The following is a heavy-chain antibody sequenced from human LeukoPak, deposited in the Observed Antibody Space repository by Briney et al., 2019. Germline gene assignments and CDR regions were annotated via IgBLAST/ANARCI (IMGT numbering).Heavy chain of an antibody. CDR3: ARENPPYSSGWYASY. CDR1: GDSISSGDYY. Sequence: SSETLSLTCTVSGDSISSGDYYWSWIRQPAGKGLEWIGRISSSGSTNYNPSLKSRVTISVDTSKNQFSLKLSSVTAADTAVYYCARENPPYSSGWYASYWGQGTLVTVSS. D-gene: IGHD6-19*01. CDR2: ISSSGST. J-gene: IGHJ4*02. V-gene: IGHV4-61*02.